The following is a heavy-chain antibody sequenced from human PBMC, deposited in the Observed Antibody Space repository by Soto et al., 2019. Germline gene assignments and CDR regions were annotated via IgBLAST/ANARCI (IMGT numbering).Heavy chain of an antibody. D-gene: IGHD2-15*01. Sequence: EVQLVESGGGLVKPGGSLRLSGAASGFTFSSYSKNWVRQAPGKGLEWVSSISSSSSYIYYADSVKGRFTISRDNAKNSLYLQMNSLIADHTAVYYCALYCSGGGCSHTLTARWCQGTLVTVSS. CDR2: ISSSSSYI. CDR3: ALYCSGGGCSHTLTAR. V-gene: IGHV3-21*01. J-gene: IGHJ4*02. CDR1: GFTFSSYS.